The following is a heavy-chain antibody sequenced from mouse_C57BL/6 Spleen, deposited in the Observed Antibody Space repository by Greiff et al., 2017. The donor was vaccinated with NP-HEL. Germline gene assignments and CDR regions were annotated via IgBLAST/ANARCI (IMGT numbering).Heavy chain of an antibody. CDR2: IYPGSGST. J-gene: IGHJ2*01. CDR3: ARKEYYFDY. CDR1: GYTFTSYW. Sequence: VQLQQSGAELVKPGASVKMSCKASGYTFTSYWVTWVKQRPGQGLEWIGDIYPGSGSTNYNEKFKSKATLTVDTSSSTAYMQLSSLTSEDSAVYYCARKEYYFDYWGQGTTLTVSS. V-gene: IGHV1-55*01.